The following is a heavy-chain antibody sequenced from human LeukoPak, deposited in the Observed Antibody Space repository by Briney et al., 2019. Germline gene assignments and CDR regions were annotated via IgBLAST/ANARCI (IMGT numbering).Heavy chain of an antibody. Sequence: GGTLRLSCAASGFTFSSYWMSWVRQAPGKGLEWVANIKQDGSEKYYVDSVKGRFTISRDNAKNSLYLQMNSLRAGDTAVYYCATYSSSWGWLDPWGQGTLVTVSS. CDR1: GFTFSSYW. D-gene: IGHD6-13*01. CDR3: ATYSSSWGWLDP. J-gene: IGHJ5*02. V-gene: IGHV3-7*01. CDR2: IKQDGSEK.